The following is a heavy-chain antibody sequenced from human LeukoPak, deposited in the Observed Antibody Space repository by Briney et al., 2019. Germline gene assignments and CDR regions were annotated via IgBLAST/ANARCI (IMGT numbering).Heavy chain of an antibody. D-gene: IGHD6-6*01. CDR2: IYTGVST. Sequence: PGGSLRLSCAASGLTVSSNYMSWVRQAPGKGLEWVSVIYTGVSTYYADSVKGRFAISRDNSKNTLYLQMNSLRAEDTAVYYCARVRPHPIIDVWGKGTTVTVSS. CDR3: ARVRPHPIIDV. CDR1: GLTVSSNY. V-gene: IGHV3-53*01. J-gene: IGHJ6*03.